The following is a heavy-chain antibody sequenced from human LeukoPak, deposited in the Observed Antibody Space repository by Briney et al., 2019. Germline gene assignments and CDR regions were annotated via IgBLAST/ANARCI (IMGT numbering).Heavy chain of an antibody. J-gene: IGHJ4*02. Sequence: GGSLRLSCAASGFTFSSYSMNWVRQAPGKGLEWVSSISSSSSYIYYADSVKGRFTISRDNAKNSLYLQMNSLRAEDTAVYYCARFDGSGSYHNSVRDYWGQGTLVTVSS. D-gene: IGHD3-10*01. V-gene: IGHV3-21*01. CDR3: ARFDGSGSYHNSVRDY. CDR1: GFTFSSYS. CDR2: ISSSSSYI.